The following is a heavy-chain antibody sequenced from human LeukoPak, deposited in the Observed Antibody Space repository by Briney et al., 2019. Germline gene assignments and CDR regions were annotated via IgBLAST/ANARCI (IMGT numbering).Heavy chain of an antibody. CDR2: IAAGGGGI. CDR1: GFTFDTYA. Sequence: GGPLRLSCAASGFTFDTYALTWVRQAPGKGLEWVSVIAAGGGGIQYAESVEGRFIISRDNSKKTLYLQMNNLRAEDTAIYYCARYVPPTTMATRFFDCWGQGTLVTVSS. V-gene: IGHV3-23*01. D-gene: IGHD4-23*01. CDR3: ARYVPPTTMATRFFDC. J-gene: IGHJ4*02.